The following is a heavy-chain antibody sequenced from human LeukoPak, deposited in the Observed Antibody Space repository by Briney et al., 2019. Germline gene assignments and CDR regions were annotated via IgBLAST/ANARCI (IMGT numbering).Heavy chain of an antibody. D-gene: IGHD5-18*01. V-gene: IGHV4-59*01. CDR2: IYYSGST. CDR3: ARVHLDTGYR. Sequence: SEILSLTCTVSGGSISNYYWSWTRQPPGKGLEWIGYIYYSGSTNYNPSLKSRVTISVDTSKNQFSLKLRSVTAADTAVYYCARVHLDTGYRWGQGTLVTVSS. CDR1: GGSISNYY. J-gene: IGHJ5*02.